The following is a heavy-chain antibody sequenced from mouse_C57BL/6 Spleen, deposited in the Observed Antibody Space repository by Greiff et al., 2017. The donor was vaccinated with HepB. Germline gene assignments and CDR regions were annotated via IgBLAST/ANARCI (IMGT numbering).Heavy chain of an antibody. V-gene: IGHV1-61*01. CDR2: IYPSDSET. J-gene: IGHJ1*03. Sequence: QVQLQQPGAELVRPGSSVKLSCKASGYTFTSYWMDWVKQRPGQGLEWIGNIYPSDSETHYNQKFKDKATLTVDKSSSTAYMQLISLTSEDSAVYYCARACTTVDWYFDVWGTGTTVTVSS. CDR1: GYTFTSYW. D-gene: IGHD1-1*01. CDR3: ARACTTVDWYFDV.